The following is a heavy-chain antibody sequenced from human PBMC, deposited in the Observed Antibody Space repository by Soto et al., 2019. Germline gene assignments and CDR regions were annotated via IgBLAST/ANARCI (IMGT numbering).Heavy chain of an antibody. D-gene: IGHD2-15*01. CDR2: ISYDGSNK. J-gene: IGHJ5*02. Sequence: GGSLRLSCAASGFTFSSYAMSWVRQAPGKGLEWVAVISYDGSNKYYADSVKGRFTISRDNSKNTLYLQMNSLRAEDTAVYYCAKAGDIGFRGWFDPWGQGTLVTVSS. CDR1: GFTFSSYA. CDR3: AKAGDIGFRGWFDP. V-gene: IGHV3-30*18.